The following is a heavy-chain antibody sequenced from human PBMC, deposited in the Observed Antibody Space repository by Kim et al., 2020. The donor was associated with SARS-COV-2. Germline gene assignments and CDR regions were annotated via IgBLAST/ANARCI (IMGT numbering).Heavy chain of an antibody. CDR3: ARIPDYPDYFDY. Sequence: SETLSLTCTVSGGSISSSSYYWGWIRQPPGKGLEWIGSIYYSGSTYYNPSLKSRVTISVDTSKNQLSLKLSSVTAADTAVYYCARIPDYPDYFDYWGQGTLVTVSS. J-gene: IGHJ4*02. D-gene: IGHD4-17*01. CDR1: GGSISSSSYY. CDR2: IYYSGST. V-gene: IGHV4-39*01.